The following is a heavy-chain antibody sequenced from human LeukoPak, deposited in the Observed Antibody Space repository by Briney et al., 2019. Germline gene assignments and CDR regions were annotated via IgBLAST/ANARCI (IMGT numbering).Heavy chain of an antibody. V-gene: IGHV4-61*02. CDR3: ARTNFDWWPPDAFDI. CDR1: GGSISSGSYY. Sequence: PSETLSLTCTVSGGSISSGSYYWSWIRQPAGKGLEWIGRIYTSGSTNYNPSLKSRVTISVDTSKNQFSLELSSVTAADTAVYYCARTNFDWWPPDAFDIWGQGTMVTVSS. J-gene: IGHJ3*02. CDR2: IYTSGST. D-gene: IGHD3-9*01.